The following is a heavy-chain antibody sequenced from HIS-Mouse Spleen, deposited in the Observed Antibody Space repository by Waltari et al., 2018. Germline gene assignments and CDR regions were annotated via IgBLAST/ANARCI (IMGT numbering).Heavy chain of an antibody. CDR3: ARGEGRELKVDY. Sequence: QVQQQESGPAPVRPSPTLYATCTVSGGSTSSGAYYWSWLRQHPGKGLEWIGAIYSHVSTYYNPSLKSRVTISVDTSKNQFSLKLSSVTAADTAVYYCARGEGRELKVDYWGQGTLVTVSS. CDR1: GGSTSSGAYY. V-gene: IGHV4-31*03. D-gene: IGHD1-7*01. J-gene: IGHJ4*02. CDR2: IYSHVST.